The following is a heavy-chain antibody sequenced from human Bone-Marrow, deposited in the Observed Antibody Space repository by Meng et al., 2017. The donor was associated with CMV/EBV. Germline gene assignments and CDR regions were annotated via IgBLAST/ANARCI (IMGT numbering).Heavy chain of an antibody. CDR2: MNPNSGNT. CDR1: GYTFTTYD. CDR3: ARTRIEVEPDGRKIKYYNYGMDV. Sequence: ASVKVSCKASGYTFTTYDINWVRQATGQGLEWMGWMNPNSGNTGFAQKFQGRVTLTRVTSISTAYMELSSLTSDDTAVYYCARTRIEVEPDGRKIKYYNYGMDVWGQGPTVPVSS. V-gene: IGHV1-8*01. D-gene: IGHD2-2*01. J-gene: IGHJ6*02.